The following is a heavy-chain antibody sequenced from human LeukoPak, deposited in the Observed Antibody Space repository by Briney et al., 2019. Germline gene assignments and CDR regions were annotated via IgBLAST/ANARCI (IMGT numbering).Heavy chain of an antibody. J-gene: IGHJ4*02. V-gene: IGHV3-7*01. Sequence: GGSLRLSCVASGFSFSDHWMNWFRQAPGKGLEWVATIKKDGSEQYYVDSMKGRLTISRDNAKNSVYLQIHNLRAEDTAVYYSARDLGWLQSDYWGQGTLVTVSS. D-gene: IGHD5-24*01. CDR3: ARDLGWLQSDY. CDR2: IKKDGSEQ. CDR1: GFSFSDHW.